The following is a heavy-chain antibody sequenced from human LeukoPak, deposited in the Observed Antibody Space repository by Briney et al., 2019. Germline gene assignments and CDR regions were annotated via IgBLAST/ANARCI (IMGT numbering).Heavy chain of an antibody. CDR1: GYTFTSYD. V-gene: IGHV1-2*02. CDR3: ARAPYGDYDRWFDP. CDR2: INPNSGGT. Sequence: ASVKVSCKASGYTFTSYDINWVRQATGQGLEWMGWINPNSGGTNYAQKFQGRVTMTRDTSISTAYMELSRLRSDDTAVYYCARAPYGDYDRWFDPWGQGTLVTVSS. D-gene: IGHD4-17*01. J-gene: IGHJ5*02.